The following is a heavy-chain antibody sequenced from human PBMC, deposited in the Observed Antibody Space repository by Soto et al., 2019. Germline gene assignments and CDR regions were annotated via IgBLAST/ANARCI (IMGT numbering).Heavy chain of an antibody. Sequence: QVQLVQSGAEVKKPGASVKVSCKASGYTFTSYDINWVRQATGQGLEWMGRIIPILGIANYAQKFQGRVTITADKSTSTAYMELSSLRSEDTAVYYCARGRGIIQGFDPWGQGTLVTVSS. D-gene: IGHD3-16*01. CDR3: ARGRGIIQGFDP. J-gene: IGHJ5*02. CDR2: IIPILGIA. CDR1: GYTFTSYD. V-gene: IGHV1-69*09.